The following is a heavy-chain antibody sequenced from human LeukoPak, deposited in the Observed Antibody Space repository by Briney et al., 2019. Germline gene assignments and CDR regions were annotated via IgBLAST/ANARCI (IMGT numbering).Heavy chain of an antibody. CDR3: ATYRQVLLPFES. CDR2: IRSKANSYAT. Sequence: PGGSLRLSCAASGFTFSGSAMHWVRQASGKGLEWVGRIRSKANSYATAYAASVKGRFTISRGDSKNTAYLQMNSLRAEDTAIYYCATYRQVLLPFESWGQGTLVTVSS. V-gene: IGHV3-73*01. J-gene: IGHJ4*02. D-gene: IGHD2-8*02. CDR1: GFTFSGSA.